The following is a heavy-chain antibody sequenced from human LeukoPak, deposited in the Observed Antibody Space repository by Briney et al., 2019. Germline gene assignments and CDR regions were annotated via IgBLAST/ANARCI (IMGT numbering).Heavy chain of an antibody. CDR1: GGSISSYY. Sequence: PSETLSLTCTVSGGSISSYYWSWIRQPPGKGLEWIGYIYYSGSTNYNPSLKSRVTISVDTSKNQFSLKLSSVTAADTAVYYCARGRGEILLWFGELLRPNYFDYWGQGTLVTVSS. CDR3: ARGRGEILLWFGELLRPNYFDY. V-gene: IGHV4-59*12. D-gene: IGHD3-10*01. J-gene: IGHJ4*02. CDR2: IYYSGST.